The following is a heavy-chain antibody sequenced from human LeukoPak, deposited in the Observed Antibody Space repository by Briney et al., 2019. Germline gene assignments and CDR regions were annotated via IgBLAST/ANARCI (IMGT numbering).Heavy chain of an antibody. CDR3: ARGAYCSSTSCYEYSYGMDV. CDR1: GGSISSGGYS. CDR2: IYHSGST. D-gene: IGHD2-2*01. J-gene: IGHJ6*02. V-gene: IGHV4-30-2*01. Sequence: SETLSLTCAVSGGSISSGGYSWSWIRQPPGKGLEWIGYIYHSGSTYYNPSLKSRFTISVDRSKNQFSLKLSSVTAADTAVYYCARGAYCSSTSCYEYSYGMDVWGQGTTVTVSS.